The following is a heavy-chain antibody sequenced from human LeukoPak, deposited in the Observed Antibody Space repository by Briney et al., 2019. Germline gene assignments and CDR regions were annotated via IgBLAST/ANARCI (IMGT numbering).Heavy chain of an antibody. CDR3: ARVGNTPYCSGGSCYYAYWYFDL. V-gene: IGHV3-48*04. CDR2: ISSSSSTI. Sequence: GGSLGLSCAASGFTFSSYSMNWVRQAPGKGLEWVSYISSSSSTIYYADSVKGRFTISRDNAKDSLYLQMNSLRAEDTAVYYCARVGNTPYCSGGSCYYAYWYFDLWGRGTLVTVSS. CDR1: GFTFSSYS. J-gene: IGHJ2*01. D-gene: IGHD2-15*01.